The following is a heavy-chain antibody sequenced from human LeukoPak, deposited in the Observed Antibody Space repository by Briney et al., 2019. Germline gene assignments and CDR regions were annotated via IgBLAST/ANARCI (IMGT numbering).Heavy chain of an antibody. CDR3: TTAFVVVTATPSFIDY. V-gene: IGHV3-15*01. Sequence: AGGSLRLSCAASGFTFSNAWMSWVRQAPGKGLEWVGRIKSKTDGGTTDYAAPVKGRFTISRDDSKNTLYLQMNSLKTEDTAVYYCTTAFVVVTATPSFIDYWGQGTLVTVSS. CDR2: IKSKTDGGTT. CDR1: GFTFSNAW. J-gene: IGHJ4*02. D-gene: IGHD2-21*02.